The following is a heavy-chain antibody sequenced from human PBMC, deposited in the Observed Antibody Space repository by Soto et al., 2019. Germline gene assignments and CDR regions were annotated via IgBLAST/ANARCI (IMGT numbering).Heavy chain of an antibody. D-gene: IGHD5-12*01. Sequence: WETLSLTCTVSGGSISSYYWIWIRQPPGKGLEWIGYIYYSGSTNYNPSLKSRVTISVDTSKNQFSLKLSSVTAADTAVYYCARDPKGWLQSGKCALDIWGQGTMVTVSS. J-gene: IGHJ3*02. CDR3: ARDPKGWLQSGKCALDI. CDR1: GGSISSYY. V-gene: IGHV4-59*01. CDR2: IYYSGST.